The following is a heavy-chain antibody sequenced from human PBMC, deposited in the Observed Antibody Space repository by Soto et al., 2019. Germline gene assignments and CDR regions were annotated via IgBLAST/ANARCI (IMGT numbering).Heavy chain of an antibody. D-gene: IGHD2-15*01. V-gene: IGHV4-61*01. CDR3: VGAAKTNASCSSGFGY. CDR1: GGSLSSGSYY. J-gene: IGHJ4*02. CDR2: TYYSGST. Sequence: QVQLQESGPGLVKPSETLSLTCTVSGGSLSSGSYYWSWIRQPPGKGLEWIGYTYYSGSTTYNPSHRSRVTISVDTSTNQISLNSNSVAAAATAMSYCVGAAKTNASCSSGFGYWGQDTPVTVS.